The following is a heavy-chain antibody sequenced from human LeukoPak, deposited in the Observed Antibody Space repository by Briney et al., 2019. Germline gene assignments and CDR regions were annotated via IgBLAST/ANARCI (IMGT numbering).Heavy chain of an antibody. Sequence: GGSLRLSCAASGFTFSSYSMNWVRQAPGNGLEWVSSISSSSSYIYYADSVKGRFTISRDNAKNSLYLQMNSLRAEDTAVYYCARDETILWFDYWGQGTLVTVSS. D-gene: IGHD3-9*01. CDR2: ISSSSSYI. V-gene: IGHV3-21*01. CDR3: ARDETILWFDY. CDR1: GFTFSSYS. J-gene: IGHJ5*01.